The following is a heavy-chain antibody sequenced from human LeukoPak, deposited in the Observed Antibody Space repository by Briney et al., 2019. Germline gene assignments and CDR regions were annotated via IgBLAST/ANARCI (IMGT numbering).Heavy chain of an antibody. V-gene: IGHV4-38-2*02. D-gene: IGHD2-8*01. CDR3: ARLLIKGHYYYYMDV. CDR1: GYSISSGYY. Sequence: SETLSLTCTVSGYSISSGYYWGWIRQPPGKGLEWIGSIYHSGSTYYNPSLKNRVIISVDTSKNQFSLKLISVTAADTAVYYCARLLIKGHYYYYMDVWGRGTTVTVPS. J-gene: IGHJ6*03. CDR2: IYHSGST.